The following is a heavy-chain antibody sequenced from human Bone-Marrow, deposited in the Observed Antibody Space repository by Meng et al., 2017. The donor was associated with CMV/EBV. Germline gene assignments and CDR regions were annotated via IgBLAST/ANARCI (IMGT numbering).Heavy chain of an antibody. V-gene: IGHV3-23*01. D-gene: IGHD6-19*01. J-gene: IGHJ6*01. CDR3: AKEGSGWYYGMDV. Sequence: GESLKISCAASGFTFSSYAMSWVRQAPGKGLEWVSAISGSGGSTYYADSVKGRFTISRDNSKNTLYLQMNSLRAEDTAVYYCAKEGSGWYYGMDVWGQGTTVNGAS. CDR1: GFTFSSYA. CDR2: ISGSGGST.